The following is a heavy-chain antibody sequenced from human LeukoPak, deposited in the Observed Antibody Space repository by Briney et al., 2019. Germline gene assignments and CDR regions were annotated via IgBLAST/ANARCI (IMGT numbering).Heavy chain of an antibody. CDR3: TTAKTGYSSGWLQKFHFDY. J-gene: IGHJ4*02. CDR2: IKSKTDGGTT. CDR1: GFTFSNAW. V-gene: IGHV3-15*07. Sequence: GGSLRLSCAASGFTFSNAWMNWVRQAPGKGLEWVGRIKSKTDGGTTDYAAPVKGRFTISRDDSKNTLYLQMNSLKTEDTAVYYCTTAKTGYSSGWLQKFHFDYWGQGTLVTVSS. D-gene: IGHD6-19*01.